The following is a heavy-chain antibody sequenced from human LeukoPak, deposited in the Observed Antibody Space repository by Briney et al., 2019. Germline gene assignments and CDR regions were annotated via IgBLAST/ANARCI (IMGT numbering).Heavy chain of an antibody. CDR2: INPNSGGT. D-gene: IGHD5-18*01. V-gene: IGHV1-2*02. CDR1: GHTFTSYG. Sequence: ASVKVSCKASGHTFTSYGISWVRQAPGQGLEWMGWINPNSGGTNYAQKFQGRVTMTRDTSISTAYMELSRLRSDDTAVYYCASETDSYADYWGQGTLVTVSS. J-gene: IGHJ4*02. CDR3: ASETDSYADY.